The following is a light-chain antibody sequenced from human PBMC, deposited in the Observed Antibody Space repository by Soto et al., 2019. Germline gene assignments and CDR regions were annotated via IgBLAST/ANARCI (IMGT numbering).Light chain of an antibody. Sequence: EIVMTQSPATLSVSPGERVTLSCRASQSVNSNLAWYQQKPGQAPRLLIYDASTRATGIPGRFSGSGSGTEFTLLISGPQSEDFAVYYCQHYKNWPPWTFGQGTKVEIK. CDR1: QSVNSN. CDR3: QHYKNWPPWT. V-gene: IGKV3-15*01. J-gene: IGKJ1*01. CDR2: DAS.